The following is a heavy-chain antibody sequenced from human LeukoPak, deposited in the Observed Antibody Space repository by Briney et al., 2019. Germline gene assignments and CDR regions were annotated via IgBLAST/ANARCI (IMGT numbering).Heavy chain of an antibody. D-gene: IGHD5-12*01. CDR3: ARVQKSRKSVASAVDC. CDR2: IRSSGSTI. CDR1: GLTFSSYE. V-gene: IGHV3-48*03. J-gene: IGHJ4*02. Sequence: PGGSLRPSCAASGLTFSSYEMNWDRQAPGKVLEWVSYIRSSGSTIYYSDSVKGRFTISRDNAKNSLYLQMNSLRDEDTAVYYCARVQKSRKSVASAVDCWGQGTVVIVSS.